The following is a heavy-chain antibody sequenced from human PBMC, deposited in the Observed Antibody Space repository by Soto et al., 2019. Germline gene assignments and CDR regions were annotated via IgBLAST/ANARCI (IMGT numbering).Heavy chain of an antibody. CDR3: AKDLGYCSGGSCYLFDY. J-gene: IGHJ4*02. V-gene: IGHV3-30*18. Sequence: LRLSFAASGFTFSSYGMHWVRQAPGKGLEWVAVISYDGSNKYYADSVKGRFTISRDNSKNTLYLQMNSLRAEDTAVYYCAKDLGYCSGGSCYLFDYWGQGTLVTVSS. D-gene: IGHD2-15*01. CDR1: GFTFSSYG. CDR2: ISYDGSNK.